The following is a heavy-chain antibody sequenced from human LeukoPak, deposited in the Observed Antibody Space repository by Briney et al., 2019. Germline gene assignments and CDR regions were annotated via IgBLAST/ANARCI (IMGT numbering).Heavy chain of an antibody. CDR1: GGTFSSYA. J-gene: IGHJ4*02. V-gene: IGHV1-69*05. D-gene: IGHD4-17*01. CDR2: IIPIFGTA. Sequence: ASVKVSCKASGGTFSSYAISWVRQAPGQGLEWMGGIIPIFGTANYAQKFQGRVTITTDESTSTAYMELSSLRSEDTAVYYCAKAYYGDYEHFGYWGQGTLVTVSS. CDR3: AKAYYGDYEHFGY.